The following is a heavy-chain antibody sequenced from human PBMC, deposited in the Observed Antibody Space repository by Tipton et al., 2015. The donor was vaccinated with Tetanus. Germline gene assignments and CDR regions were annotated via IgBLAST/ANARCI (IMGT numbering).Heavy chain of an antibody. Sequence: SLRLSCAASGFTFDDYTMHWVRQAPGKGLEWVSLISWDGGSTYYADSVMGRFTISRDNSKNSLYLQMNSLRTEDTALYYCAKEHTSGSYYYYYGMDVWGQGTTVTVSS. CDR2: ISWDGGST. CDR1: GFTFDDYT. D-gene: IGHD1-26*01. V-gene: IGHV3-43*01. J-gene: IGHJ6*02. CDR3: AKEHTSGSYYYYYGMDV.